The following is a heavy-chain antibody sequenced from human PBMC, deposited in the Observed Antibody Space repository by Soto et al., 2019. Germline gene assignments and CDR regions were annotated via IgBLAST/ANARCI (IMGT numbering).Heavy chain of an antibody. J-gene: IGHJ4*02. CDR3: ARGTLYYYDSSGYYYRIPFDY. CDR2: IYYSGST. D-gene: IGHD3-22*01. CDR1: GGSISSGGYY. Sequence: PSETLSLTYTVSGGSISSGGYYWSWIRQHPGKGLEWIGYIYYSGSTYYNPSLKSRVTISVDTSKNQFSLKLSSVTAADTAVYYCARGTLYYYDSSGYYYRIPFDYWGQGTLVTVSS. V-gene: IGHV4-31*03.